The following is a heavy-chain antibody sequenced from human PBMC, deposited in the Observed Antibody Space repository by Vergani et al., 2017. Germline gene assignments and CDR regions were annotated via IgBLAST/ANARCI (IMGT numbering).Heavy chain of an antibody. J-gene: IGHJ6*03. CDR2: ISFNGLTV. Sequence: EVELVDSGGKVVRPGGSLRLSCVASVFRFDQFGMMWVRQSPGKGPEWVAGISFNGLTVGYSESVEGRFTISGDNSKKSLFLQRSNVRAEDTASYHCARGELYSFYYVMNVWGNGTTVKVSS. CDR3: ARGELYSFYYVMNV. V-gene: IGHV3-20*01. CDR1: VFRFDQFG. D-gene: IGHD3-16*01.